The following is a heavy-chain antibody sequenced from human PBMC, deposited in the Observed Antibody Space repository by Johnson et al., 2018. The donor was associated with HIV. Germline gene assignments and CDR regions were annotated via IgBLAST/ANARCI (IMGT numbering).Heavy chain of an antibody. CDR2: ISYDGTKK. CDR3: ARGGYYYDSYDAFDI. V-gene: IGHV3-30*03. Sequence: QVQLVESGGGLVQPGGSLRLSCAGSGFTVSRNYMSWVRQAPGTGLEWVAIISYDGTKKYYADSVRGRFLISRDNSKNTLYLQMNSLRAEDTALYYCARGGYYYDSYDAFDIWGQGTMVTVSS. J-gene: IGHJ3*02. D-gene: IGHD3-22*01. CDR1: GFTVSRNY.